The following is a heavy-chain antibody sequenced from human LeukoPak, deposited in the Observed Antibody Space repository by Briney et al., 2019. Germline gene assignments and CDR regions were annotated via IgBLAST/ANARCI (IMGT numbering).Heavy chain of an antibody. Sequence: GGSLRLSCAASGFTFSSYAMSWVRQAPGKGLEWVSAISGSGGSTYYADSVKGRFTISRANSKNTLYLQMNSLRAEDTAVYYCAKDLDIVATTLPGYWGQGTLVTVSS. J-gene: IGHJ4*02. CDR2: ISGSGGST. CDR3: AKDLDIVATTLPGY. CDR1: GFTFSSYA. D-gene: IGHD5-12*01. V-gene: IGHV3-23*01.